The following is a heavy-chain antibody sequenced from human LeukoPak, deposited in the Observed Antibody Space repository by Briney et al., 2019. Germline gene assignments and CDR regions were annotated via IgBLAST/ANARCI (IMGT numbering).Heavy chain of an antibody. CDR3: ARSGDYIKEGFDY. D-gene: IGHD3-3*01. CDR2: INHSGIT. CDR1: GYSIRSGHY. V-gene: IGHV4-38-2*01. J-gene: IGHJ4*02. Sequence: PSETLSLTCAVSGYSIRSGHYWGWIRQSPGKGLEWIGSINHSGITEYNPSLKSRVTLSVDTSKNQFSLQLRSVTAADRALYYCARSGDYIKEGFDYWVQGTQVTVSS.